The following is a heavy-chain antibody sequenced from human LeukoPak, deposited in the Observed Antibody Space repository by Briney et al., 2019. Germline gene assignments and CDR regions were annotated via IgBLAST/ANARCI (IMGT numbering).Heavy chain of an antibody. J-gene: IGHJ4*02. V-gene: IGHV6-1*01. D-gene: IGHD3-22*01. CDR3: ARDYYDSSGYYSNFDY. CDR2: IYYRSKWYT. CDR1: GDSVSSNSAA. Sequence: SQTLSLTCAISGDSVSSNSAAWNWIRQSPSRGLEWLGRIYYRSKWYTYYAVSVKSRITINPVTSKNQFSLQLNSVTPEDTAVYYCARDYYDSSGYYSNFDYWGQGTLVTVSS.